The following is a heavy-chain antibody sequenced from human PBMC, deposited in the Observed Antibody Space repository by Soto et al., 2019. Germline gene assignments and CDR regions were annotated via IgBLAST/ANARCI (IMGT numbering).Heavy chain of an antibody. CDR2: IYYSGST. V-gene: IGHV4-31*03. CDR1: GGSISSGGYY. J-gene: IGHJ4*02. CDR3: ARIVPDLSSPWFVVAGTFDY. D-gene: IGHD6-19*01. Sequence: SETLSLTCTVSGGSISSGGYYWSWIRQHPGKGLEWIGYIYYSGSTYYNPSLKSRVTISVDTSMNQFSLKLSSVTAADTAVYYCARIVPDLSSPWFVVAGTFDYWGQGTLVTAPQ.